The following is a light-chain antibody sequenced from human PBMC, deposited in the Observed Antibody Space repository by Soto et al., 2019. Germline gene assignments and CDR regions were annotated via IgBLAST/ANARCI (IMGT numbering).Light chain of an antibody. CDR2: EGS. J-gene: IGLJ1*01. V-gene: IGLV2-23*01. Sequence: QSALTQPASVSGSPGQSITISCTGTSSDVGSYNLVSWYQQHPGKAPKLMIYEGSKRPSGVSNRFSGSKSGNTASLTISGLQAEGEADYYCCSYASSSPYVFGTGTKVTVL. CDR1: SSDVGSYNL. CDR3: CSYASSSPYV.